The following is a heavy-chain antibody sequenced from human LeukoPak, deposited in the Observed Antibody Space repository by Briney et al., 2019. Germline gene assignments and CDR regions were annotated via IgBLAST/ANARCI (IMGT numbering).Heavy chain of an antibody. V-gene: IGHV3-48*03. CDR2: ISSSGSTI. D-gene: IGHD3-10*02. CDR3: LGITMIGGV. Sequence: GGSLRLSCAASGFTFSSYEMDWVRQAPGKGLEWVSYISSSGSTIYYADSVKGRFTISRDNAKNSLYLQMNSLRAEDTADCAELGITMIGGVWGKGTTVTISS. CDR1: GFTFSSYE. J-gene: IGHJ6*04.